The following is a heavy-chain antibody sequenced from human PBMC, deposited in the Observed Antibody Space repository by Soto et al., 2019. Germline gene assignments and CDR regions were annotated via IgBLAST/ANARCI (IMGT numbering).Heavy chain of an antibody. J-gene: IGHJ4*02. V-gene: IGHV1-46*01. CDR1: GYTFTNYY. D-gene: IGHD3-10*01. CDR2: IYPSGGST. CDR3: ARDFSGPMDY. Sequence: ASVKVSCKAYGYTFTNYYMHWERQAPGQGLEWMGIIYPSGGSTRNAQKFQGRVTMTRDTSTSTVYMELSSLRSEDTAVYYCARDFSGPMDYWGRGTLVTVSS.